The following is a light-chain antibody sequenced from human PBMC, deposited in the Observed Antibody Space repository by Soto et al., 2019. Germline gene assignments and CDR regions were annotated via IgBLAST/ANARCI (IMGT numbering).Light chain of an antibody. V-gene: IGKV1-17*03. Sequence: DIQMTQSPSAMSASVGDRVTITCRASQAISHYLALFHQRPGKVPKRLIYGASTLQSGVPSRFSGSGSGTEFTLTISSLQPEDFGTYYCLQHNTYPLSFGGGTKVE. CDR3: LQHNTYPLS. CDR2: GAS. J-gene: IGKJ4*01. CDR1: QAISHY.